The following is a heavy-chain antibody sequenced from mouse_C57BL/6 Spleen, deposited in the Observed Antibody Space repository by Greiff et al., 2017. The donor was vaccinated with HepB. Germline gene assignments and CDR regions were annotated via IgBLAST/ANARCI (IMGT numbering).Heavy chain of an antibody. CDR2: ISYSGST. J-gene: IGHJ4*01. D-gene: IGHD6-1*01. CDR3: ARSPSHEANYYAMDY. V-gene: IGHV3-8*01. CDR1: GYSITSDY. Sequence: EVMLVESGPGLAKPSQTLSLTCSVTGYSITSDYWNWIRKFPGNKLEYMGYISYSGSTYYNPSLKSRISITRDTSKNQYYLQLNSVTTEDTATYYCARSPSHEANYYAMDYWGQGTSVTVSS.